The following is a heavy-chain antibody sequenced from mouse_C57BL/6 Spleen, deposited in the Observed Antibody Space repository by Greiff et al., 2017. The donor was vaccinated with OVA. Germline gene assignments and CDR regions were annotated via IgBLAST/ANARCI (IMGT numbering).Heavy chain of an antibody. J-gene: IGHJ2*01. V-gene: IGHV1-4*01. D-gene: IGHD4-1*01. Sequence: VQLQQSGAELARPGASVKMSCKASGYTFTSYTMHWVKQRPGQGLEWIGYINPSSGYTKYNQKFKDKATLTADKSSSTAYMQLSSLTSEDSAVYYCARGGLGGDYFDYWGQGTTLTVSS. CDR1: GYTFTSYT. CDR2: INPSSGYT. CDR3: ARGGLGGDYFDY.